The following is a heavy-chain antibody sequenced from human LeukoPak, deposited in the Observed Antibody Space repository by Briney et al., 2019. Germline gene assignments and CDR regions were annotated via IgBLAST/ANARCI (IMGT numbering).Heavy chain of an antibody. Sequence: SVKVSCKTSGITFSSFAVQWVRQARGQRLEWIGWIVVGSGTTKYAQKFQERVTITRDMSTSTAFMELRSLRFDDTALYYCAADVIPGPKGFDPWGQGTLVTVSS. CDR3: AADVIPGPKGFDP. J-gene: IGHJ5*02. CDR1: GITFSSFA. CDR2: IVVGSGTT. D-gene: IGHD2-21*01. V-gene: IGHV1-58*01.